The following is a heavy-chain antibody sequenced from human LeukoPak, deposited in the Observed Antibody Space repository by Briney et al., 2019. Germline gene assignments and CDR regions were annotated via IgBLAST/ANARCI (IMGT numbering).Heavy chain of an antibody. J-gene: IGHJ4*02. V-gene: IGHV4-30-2*01. CDR2: IYHSGST. CDR1: GGSISSGGYS. D-gene: IGHD4-23*01. CDR3: ATPGDDYGGNSALIY. Sequence: PSQTLSLTCAVSGGSISSGGYSWSWIRQPPGKGLEWIGYIYHSGSTYYNPSLKSRVTISVDRSKNQFSLKLSSVTAADTAVYYCATPGDDYGGNSALIYWGQGTLVTASS.